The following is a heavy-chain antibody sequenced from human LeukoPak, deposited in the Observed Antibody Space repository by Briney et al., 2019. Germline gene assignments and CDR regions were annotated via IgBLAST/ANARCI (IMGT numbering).Heavy chain of an antibody. CDR1: GFTFSSYW. Sequence: GGSLRLSFAASGFTFSSYWMSWVRQAPGKGLEWVANIKQDGSEKYYVDSVKGRFTISRDNAKNSLYLQMNSLRAEDTAVYYCARELKYNWNDATIGYWGQGTLVTVSS. CDR2: IKQDGSEK. D-gene: IGHD1-20*01. V-gene: IGHV3-7*01. J-gene: IGHJ4*02. CDR3: ARELKYNWNDATIGY.